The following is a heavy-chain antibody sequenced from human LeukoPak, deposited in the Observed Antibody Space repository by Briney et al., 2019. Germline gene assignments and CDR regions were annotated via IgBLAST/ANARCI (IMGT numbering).Heavy chain of an antibody. CDR1: GGSISIGSYS. CDR2: IFHGGSA. Sequence: SQPLSLTCAVSGGSISIGSYSWSWIRQPPGKGLEWLGSIFHGGSAYYNPSLKSRVTMSVDTSKNQFSLKVNSVTAADTAMYYCARDAGGGYTVYFDHWGQGTLVTVSS. CDR3: ARDAGGGYTVYFDH. D-gene: IGHD5-12*01. V-gene: IGHV4-30-2*01. J-gene: IGHJ4*02.